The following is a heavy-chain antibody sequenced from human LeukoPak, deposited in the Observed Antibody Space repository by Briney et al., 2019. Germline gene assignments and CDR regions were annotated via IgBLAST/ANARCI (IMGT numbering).Heavy chain of an antibody. J-gene: IGHJ4*02. Sequence: PGGSLRLSCSASGFTFSSYAMHWVRQAPGKGLEYVSAISSNGGSTYYADSVKGRFTISRGNSKNTLYLQMSSLRAEDTAVYYCVKGNTYYYGSGSHWGQGTLVTVSS. V-gene: IGHV3-64D*06. CDR1: GFTFSSYA. D-gene: IGHD3-10*01. CDR3: VKGNTYYYGSGSH. CDR2: ISSNGGST.